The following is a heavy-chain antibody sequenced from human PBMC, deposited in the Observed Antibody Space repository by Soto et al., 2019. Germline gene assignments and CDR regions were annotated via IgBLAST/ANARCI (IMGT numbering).Heavy chain of an antibody. CDR3: ARVQGYDSSGYYLDY. Sequence: ASVKVSCKASGYTFTSYGISWVRQAPGQGLEWMGWISAYNGNTNYAQKLQGRVTMTTDTSTSTAYMELRSLRSDDTAVYYCARVQGYDSSGYYLDYWGQGTLVTVSS. V-gene: IGHV1-18*01. CDR1: GYTFTSYG. CDR2: ISAYNGNT. J-gene: IGHJ4*02. D-gene: IGHD3-22*01.